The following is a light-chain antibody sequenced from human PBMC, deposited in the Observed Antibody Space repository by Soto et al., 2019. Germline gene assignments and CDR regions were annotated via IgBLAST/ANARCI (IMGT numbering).Light chain of an antibody. CDR1: QSVSSSY. CDR3: QQYGSSRT. CDR2: GAS. Sequence: DIVLTQSPGTLSLSPGERATLSCRASQSVSSSYLAWYQQKRGQAPRLLIYGASSRATGIPDMFSGSGSGTDFPLTISRLEAEDFAVYYCQQYGSSRTFGQGTKVEIK. V-gene: IGKV3-20*01. J-gene: IGKJ1*01.